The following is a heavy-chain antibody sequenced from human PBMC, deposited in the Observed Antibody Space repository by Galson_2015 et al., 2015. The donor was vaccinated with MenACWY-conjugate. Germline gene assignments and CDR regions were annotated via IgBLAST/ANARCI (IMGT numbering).Heavy chain of an antibody. V-gene: IGHV3-7*03. D-gene: IGHD3-10*01. J-gene: IGHJ3*01. CDR2: IKQDGSQK. CDR3: AKGQVMVRGVVIIRGGAFDF. Sequence: SLRLSCAGTGFTFKSYWMSWVRQAPGKGLEWVAYIKQDGSQKYYGDSVKGRFTISRDNAQNSLSLQMDTLRVEDTAIYYCAKGQVMVRGVVIIRGGAFDFWGQGTMITVSS. CDR1: GFTFKSYW.